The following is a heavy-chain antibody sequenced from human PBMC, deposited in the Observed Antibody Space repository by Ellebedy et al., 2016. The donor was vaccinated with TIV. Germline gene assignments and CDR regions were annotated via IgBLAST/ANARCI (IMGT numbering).Heavy chain of an antibody. CDR3: ARGSGDCIGAACSFDY. CDR2: INPHSGDT. Sequence: AASVKVSCKSSGYTLTDYYMHWVRQAPGQGLVWMGSINPHSGDTKSPHKFQARVTMTRDTSINTVYMELSRLGSDDTALYYCARGSGDCIGAACSFDYWGQGTLVTVSS. CDR1: GYTLTDYY. V-gene: IGHV1-2*07. D-gene: IGHD2-15*01. J-gene: IGHJ4*02.